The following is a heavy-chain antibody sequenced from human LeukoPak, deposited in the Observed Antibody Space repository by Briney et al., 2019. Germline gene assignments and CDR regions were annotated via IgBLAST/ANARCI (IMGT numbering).Heavy chain of an antibody. CDR3: ARVQSKGSYYFDY. V-gene: IGHV1-46*01. CDR1: GYTFTSYD. CDR2: INPSGGST. J-gene: IGHJ4*02. D-gene: IGHD2-15*01. Sequence: GASVKVSCKASGYTFTSYDINWVRQAPGQGLEWMGIINPSGGSTSYAQKFQGRVTMTRDTSTSTVYMELSSLRSEDTAVYYCARVQSKGSYYFDYWGQGTLVTVSS.